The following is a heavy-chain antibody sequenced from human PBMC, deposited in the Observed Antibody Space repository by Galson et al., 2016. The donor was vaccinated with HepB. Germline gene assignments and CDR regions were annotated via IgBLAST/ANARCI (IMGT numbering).Heavy chain of an antibody. D-gene: IGHD5-18*01. Sequence: CAISGDSVSSNSVAWNWIRQSPSRGLEWLGRTYYRSKWCNDYAVSVKSRITINPDTSKNQFSLQLNSVTPEDTALYYCARDRNFKLTWIQLRKRETGDGFDAWGQGTLVTVSS. J-gene: IGHJ4*02. CDR2: TYYRSKWCN. CDR3: ARDRNFKLTWIQLRKRETGDGFDA. CDR1: GDSVSSNSVA. V-gene: IGHV6-1*01.